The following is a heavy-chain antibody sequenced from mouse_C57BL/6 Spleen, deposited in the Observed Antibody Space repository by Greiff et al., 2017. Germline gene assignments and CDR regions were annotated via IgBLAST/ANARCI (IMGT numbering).Heavy chain of an antibody. CDR1: GYTFTSYW. CDR3: TREGITTVVATPYWYFDV. J-gene: IGHJ1*03. D-gene: IGHD1-1*01. Sequence: VQLQQSGTVLARPGASVKMSCKTSGYTFTSYWMHWVKQRPGQGLEWIGAIYPGNSDTSYNQKFKGKAKLTAVTSASTAYMELSSLTNEDSAVYYCTREGITTVVATPYWYFDVWGTGTTVTVSS. V-gene: IGHV1-5*01. CDR2: IYPGNSDT.